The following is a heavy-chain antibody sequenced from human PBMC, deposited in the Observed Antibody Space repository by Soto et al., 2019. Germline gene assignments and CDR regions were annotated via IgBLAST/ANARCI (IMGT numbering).Heavy chain of an antibody. Sequence: SGTLSPPCTVFGGSISSYYWSWIREAPGEGLEWIGYIYYSGSTNYNPSLKSRVTISVDTSKNQFSLKLSSVTAADTAVYYCARVSPKEWYYGMDVWGQGTTVTVSS. CDR3: ARVSPKEWYYGMDV. V-gene: IGHV4-59*01. CDR1: GGSISSYY. D-gene: IGHD2-8*01. CDR2: IYYSGST. J-gene: IGHJ6*02.